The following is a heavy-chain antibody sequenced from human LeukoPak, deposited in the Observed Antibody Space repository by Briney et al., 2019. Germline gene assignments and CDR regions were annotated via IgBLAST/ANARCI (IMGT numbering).Heavy chain of an antibody. CDR1: GFTFSTYA. V-gene: IGHV3-30*18. CDR3: AKDRRGTDSYGYDY. D-gene: IGHD5-18*01. Sequence: GGSLRLSCAASGFTFSTYAMSWVRQAPGKGLEWMTVISYDGNEKYYADSVKGRFTISRDNSKNTLYLQMNSLRAEDTAVYYCAKDRRGTDSYGYDYWGQGILVTVSS. J-gene: IGHJ4*02. CDR2: ISYDGNEK.